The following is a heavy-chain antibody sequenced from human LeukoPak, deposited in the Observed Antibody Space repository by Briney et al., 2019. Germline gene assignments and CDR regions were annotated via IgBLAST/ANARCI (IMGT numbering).Heavy chain of an antibody. Sequence: SETLSLTCTLSGGSITAGYFWSWIRQPPGKGLEWIGYISLYGSTDYNPSLKSRVSISVDRSKNQFSLRLTSVTAADTAVYYCARLAKGHGSGSYPYYYYYMDVWGKGTTVTVSS. CDR1: GGSITAGYF. CDR3: ARLAKGHGSGSYPYYYYYMDV. V-gene: IGHV4-30-2*01. J-gene: IGHJ6*03. D-gene: IGHD3-10*01. CDR2: ISLYGST.